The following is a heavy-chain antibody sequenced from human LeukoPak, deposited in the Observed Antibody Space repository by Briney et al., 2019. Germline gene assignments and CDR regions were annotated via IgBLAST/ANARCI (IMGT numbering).Heavy chain of an antibody. CDR3: ARLSRWTYFFDY. CDR1: GGSISSSGYY. Sequence: SETLSLTCTVSGGSISSSGYYWGWIRQPPGKGLEWIASIYYSANTYYNPSLKSRVTISIDTSKSQFSLRLSSVTAADTAVYYCARLSRWTYFFDYWGQGTLVTVSS. V-gene: IGHV4-39*07. CDR2: IYYSANT. D-gene: IGHD6-13*01. J-gene: IGHJ4*02.